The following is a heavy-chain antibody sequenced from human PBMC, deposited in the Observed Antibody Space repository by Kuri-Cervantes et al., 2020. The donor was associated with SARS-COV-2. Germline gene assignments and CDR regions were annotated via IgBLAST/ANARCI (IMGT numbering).Heavy chain of an antibody. CDR2: IYYSGST. J-gene: IGHJ6*02. CDR3: ARGWCYGPGGYYPRGDYGMDV. Sequence: SETLSLTCTVSGGSISSYYWSWIRQPPGKGLEWIGYIYYSGSTNYNPSLKSRVTISVDTSKDQFSLKLSSVTAADTAVYYCARGWCYGPGGYYPRGDYGMDVWGQGTTVTVSS. CDR1: GGSISSYY. V-gene: IGHV4-59*01. D-gene: IGHD3-10*01.